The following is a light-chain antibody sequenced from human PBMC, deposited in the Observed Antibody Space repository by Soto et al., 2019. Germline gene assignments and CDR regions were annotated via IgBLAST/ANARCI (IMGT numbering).Light chain of an antibody. V-gene: IGKV2-28*01. Sequence: DSVVTQSPLSLPVTPGEPASISCRSSQGLLHSNGYNYWDWYLQKPGQSPQLLIYLGSNRASGVPDRFSGSGSGTDFTLKISRVEAEDVGVYYCMQALQTPITFGQGTRLEI. J-gene: IGKJ5*01. CDR1: QGLLHSNGYNY. CDR2: LGS. CDR3: MQALQTPIT.